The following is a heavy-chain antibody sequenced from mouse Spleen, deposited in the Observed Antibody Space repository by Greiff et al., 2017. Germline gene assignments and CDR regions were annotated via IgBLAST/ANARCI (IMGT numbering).Heavy chain of an antibody. CDR3: ARKDHSYYSYGGCYAMDY. J-gene: IGHJ4*01. V-gene: IGHV2-2*01. Sequence: VQLQQSGPGLVQPSQSLSITCTVSGFSLTSYGVHWVRQSPGKGLEWLGVIWSGGSTDYNAAFISRLSISKDNSKSQVFFKMNSLQADDTAIYYCARKDHSYYSYGGCYAMDYWGQGTSVTVSS. CDR2: IWSGGST. CDR1: GFSLTSYG. D-gene: IGHD2-12*01.